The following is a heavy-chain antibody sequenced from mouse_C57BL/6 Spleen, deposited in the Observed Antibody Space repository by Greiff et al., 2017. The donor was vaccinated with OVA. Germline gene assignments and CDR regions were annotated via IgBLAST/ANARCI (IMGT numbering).Heavy chain of an antibody. CDR1: GYAFSSSW. CDR2: ICPGDGDT. V-gene: IGHV1-82*01. D-gene: IGHD2-3*01. J-gene: IGHJ2*01. CDR3: ARDDGDYRGHFDY. Sequence: VQLQQSGPELVKPGASVKISCKASGYAFSSSWMNWVKQRPGKGLEWIGRICPGDGDTTYNGKFKGKATLTADKSSSTAYMQLSSLTSEDSAFYFCARDDGDYRGHFDYWGQGTTLTVSS.